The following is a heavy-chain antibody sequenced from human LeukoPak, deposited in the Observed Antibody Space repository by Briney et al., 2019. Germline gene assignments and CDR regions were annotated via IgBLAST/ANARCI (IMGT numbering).Heavy chain of an antibody. V-gene: IGHV3-23*01. CDR2: ISDSGGRT. CDR1: GITLSNYG. J-gene: IGHJ4*02. D-gene: IGHD3-9*01. CDR3: AKRGVVIRVILIGFHKEAYYFDS. Sequence: GGSLRLSCAVSGITLSNYGMSWVRQAPGKGLEWVAGISDSGGRTNYADSVKGRFTISRDNPKNTLYLQMNSLRPEDTAVYFCAKRGVVIRVILIGFHKEAYYFDSWGQGVLVTVSS.